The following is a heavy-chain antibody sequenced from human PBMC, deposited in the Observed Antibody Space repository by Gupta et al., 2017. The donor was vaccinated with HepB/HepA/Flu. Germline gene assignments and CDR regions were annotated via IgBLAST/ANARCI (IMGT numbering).Heavy chain of an antibody. Sequence: QVQLQQWCAGLLTPSETLSLTCAVYGGSFSGNVWNWIRQPPWKGLAWIGEINHSGCTNYNPTLKSRVAIAVYTAKDQVALEVSCVRARDTSVEYLAGRNTDNGLDHWGQGTMVTVSS. CDR2: INHSGCT. V-gene: IGHV4-34*01. D-gene: IGHD2-8*01. CDR3: AGRNTDNGLDH. J-gene: IGHJ4*02. CDR1: GGSFSGNV.